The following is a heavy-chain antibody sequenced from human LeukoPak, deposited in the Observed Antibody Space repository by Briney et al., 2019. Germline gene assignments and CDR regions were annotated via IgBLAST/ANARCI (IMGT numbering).Heavy chain of an antibody. CDR1: GFTFSSYG. CDR3: AKIMVRGVIMGPSFDY. J-gene: IGHJ4*02. Sequence: GGSLRLSCAASGFTFSSYGMHWVRQAPGKGLEWVAFIRYDGSNKYYADSVKGRFTISRDNSKNTLYLQMNSLRAEDTAVYYCAKIMVRGVIMGPSFDYWGQGTLVTVSS. D-gene: IGHD3-10*01. V-gene: IGHV3-30*02. CDR2: IRYDGSNK.